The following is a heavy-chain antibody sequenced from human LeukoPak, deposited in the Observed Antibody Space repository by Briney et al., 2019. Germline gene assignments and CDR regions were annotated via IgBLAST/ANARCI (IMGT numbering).Heavy chain of an antibody. CDR2: IYNSGST. CDR3: ACLTTADAFDI. V-gene: IGHV4-59*01. Sequence: SETLSLTCAVYGGSFSGYYWSWIRQPPGKGLEWIGYIYNSGSTNYNPSLKSRVTISVDTSKNQFSLKLSSVTAADTAVYYCACLTTADAFDIWGQGTMVTVSS. J-gene: IGHJ3*02. D-gene: IGHD3-22*01. CDR1: GGSFSGYY.